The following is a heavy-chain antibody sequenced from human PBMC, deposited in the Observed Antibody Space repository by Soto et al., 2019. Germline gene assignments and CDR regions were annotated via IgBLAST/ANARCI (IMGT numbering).Heavy chain of an antibody. CDR1: GYPFISYA. V-gene: IGHV1-3*01. J-gene: IGHJ6*04. CDR2: INAGNGDT. D-gene: IGHD1-26*01. CDR3: ARGEGGATIHHYYYGLDV. Sequence: SVKLSCKASGYPFISYAVHWVRQVPRQRLEWMGWINAGNGDTKYSQNFQDRVSITRDTSASTAYMEVSSLKSEDTAVYYCARGEGGATIHHYYYGLDVWGKGTTVTVSS.